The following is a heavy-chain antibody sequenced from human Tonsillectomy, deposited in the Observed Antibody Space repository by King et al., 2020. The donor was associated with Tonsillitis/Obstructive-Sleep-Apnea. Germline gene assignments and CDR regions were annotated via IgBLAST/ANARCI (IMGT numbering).Heavy chain of an antibody. V-gene: IGHV3-7*01. CDR1: GFTFRSYW. CDR3: ARDHIFYS. Sequence: VQLVESGGGLVQPGGSLRLSCAASGFTFRSYWMTWVRQAPGKGLEWVATIKYDGSEKDYVDSVKGRFTISRDNAKNSMYLQMNSLRVEDTAVYYCARDHIFYSLGQGTLVTVSS. J-gene: IGHJ4*02. CDR2: IKYDGSEK.